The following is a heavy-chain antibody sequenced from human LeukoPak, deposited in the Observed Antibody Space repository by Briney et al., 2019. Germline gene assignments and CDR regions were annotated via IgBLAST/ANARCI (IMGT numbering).Heavy chain of an antibody. Sequence: SETLSLTCAVYGGSFSGYYWSWIRQPAGKGLEWIGRIYTSGSTNYNPSLKSRVTMSVDTSKNQFSLKLSSVTAADTAVYYCARLRFLEWSFDYWGQGTLVTVSS. CDR2: IYTSGST. CDR3: ARLRFLEWSFDY. CDR1: GGSFSGYY. D-gene: IGHD3-3*01. V-gene: IGHV4-59*10. J-gene: IGHJ4*02.